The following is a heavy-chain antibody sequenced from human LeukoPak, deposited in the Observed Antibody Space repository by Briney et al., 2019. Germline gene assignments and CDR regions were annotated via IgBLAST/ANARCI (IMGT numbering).Heavy chain of an antibody. V-gene: IGHV1-2*02. CDR2: INPNSGGT. CDR3: ARDMRLRGRYYMDV. Sequence: GASVKVSCKASGYTFTGYYMHWVRQAPGQGLEWMGWINPNSGGTNYAQKFQGRVTMTRHTSISTASMELTRLRSDDTAVYYCARDMRLRGRYYMDVWGKGTTVTVSS. CDR1: GYTFTGYY. J-gene: IGHJ6*03. D-gene: IGHD3-16*01.